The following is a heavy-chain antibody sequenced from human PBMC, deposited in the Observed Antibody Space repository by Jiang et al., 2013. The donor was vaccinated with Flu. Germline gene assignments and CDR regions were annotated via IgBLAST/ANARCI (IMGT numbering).Heavy chain of an antibody. D-gene: IGHD3-10*01. J-gene: IGHJ6*02. Sequence: LLKPSETLSLTCTVSGGSISSYYWSWIRQPPGKGLEWIGYIYYSGSTNYNPSLKSRVTISVDTSKNQFSLKLSSVTAADTAVYYCARARNRITMVRGVHYYGMDVWGRGTTVTVSS. CDR3: ARARNRITMVRGVHYYGMDV. V-gene: IGHV4-59*01. CDR2: IYYSGST. CDR1: GGSISSYY.